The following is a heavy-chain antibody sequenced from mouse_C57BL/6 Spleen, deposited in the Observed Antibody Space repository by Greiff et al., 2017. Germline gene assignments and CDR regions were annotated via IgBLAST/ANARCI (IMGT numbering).Heavy chain of an antibody. CDR3: ARKLGFAY. D-gene: IGHD4-1*01. CDR2: ISYDGSN. J-gene: IGHJ3*01. CDR1: GYSITSGYY. Sequence: VQLKESGPGLVKPSQSLSLTCSVTGYSITSGYYWNWIRQFPGNKLEWMGYISYDGSNNYNPSLKNRISITRDTSKNQFFLKLNSVTTEDTATYYCARKLGFAYWGQGTLVTVSA. V-gene: IGHV3-6*01.